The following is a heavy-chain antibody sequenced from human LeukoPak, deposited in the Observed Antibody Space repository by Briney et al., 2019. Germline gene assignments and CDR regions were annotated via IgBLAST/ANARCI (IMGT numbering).Heavy chain of an antibody. D-gene: IGHD5-18*01. J-gene: IGHJ4*02. CDR3: ARHVEYSSGFHIDY. Sequence: KPSETLSLTCTVSGGSISGYHCSWIRQPPGKGLEWIGYIYYTGSTNYSPSLKSRVTISVDTSKNQFSLKLSSVTAADTAVYYCARHVEYSSGFHIDYWGQGTLVTVSS. CDR1: GGSISGYH. V-gene: IGHV4-59*08. CDR2: IYYTGST.